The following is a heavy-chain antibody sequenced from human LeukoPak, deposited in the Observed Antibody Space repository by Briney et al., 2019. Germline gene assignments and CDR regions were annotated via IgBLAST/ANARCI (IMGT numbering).Heavy chain of an antibody. D-gene: IGHD3-3*01. Sequence: GGSLRLSCAASGFTFDDYAMHWVRQAPGKGLEWVSLISGDGGSTYYADSVKGRFTISRDNSKNSLYLQMNSLRTEDTALYYCAKDISNYDFWSGFYTWGQGTLVAVSS. CDR1: GFTFDDYA. J-gene: IGHJ5*02. V-gene: IGHV3-43*02. CDR3: AKDISNYDFWSGFYT. CDR2: ISGDGGST.